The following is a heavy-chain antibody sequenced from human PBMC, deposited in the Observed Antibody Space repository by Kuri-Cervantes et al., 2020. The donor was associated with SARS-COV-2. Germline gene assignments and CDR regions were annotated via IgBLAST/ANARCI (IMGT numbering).Heavy chain of an antibody. CDR1: GGSFSGYY. Sequence: GSLRLSCAVYGGSFSGYYWIWIRQSPGKGLEWIGEISHSGSTNYNSSLKSRVTISIDTSKNQFSLRLSSLTAADTAVYFGARGCNRITIFGVVNIPAAENWFDPWGQGTLVTVSS. CDR3: ARGCNRITIFGVVNIPAAENWFDP. J-gene: IGHJ5*02. V-gene: IGHV4-34*01. D-gene: IGHD3-3*01. CDR2: ISHSGST.